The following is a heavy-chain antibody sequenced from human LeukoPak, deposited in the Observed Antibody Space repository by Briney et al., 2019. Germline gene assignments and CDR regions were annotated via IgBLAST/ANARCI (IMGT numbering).Heavy chain of an antibody. CDR3: AREDRGYSYGNNWFDP. V-gene: IGHV1-69*04. J-gene: IGHJ5*02. D-gene: IGHD5-18*01. Sequence: GASVKVSCKASGGTFNFYGISWVRQAPGQGLEWMGRIIPILGIANYAQKFQGRVTITADKSTSTAYMELSSLRSEDTAVYYCAREDRGYSYGNNWFDPWGQGTLVTVSS. CDR1: GGTFNFYG. CDR2: IIPILGIA.